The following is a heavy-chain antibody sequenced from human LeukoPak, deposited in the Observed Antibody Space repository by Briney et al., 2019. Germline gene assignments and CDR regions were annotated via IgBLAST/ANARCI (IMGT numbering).Heavy chain of an antibody. Sequence: PGGSLRLSCAASGFTFSSYAMSWVRQAPGKGLEWVSAISGSGGSTYYADSVKGRFTISRDNSKNTLYLQTNSLRAEDTAVYYCAKDQTVVPAARSLFDYWGQGTLVTVSS. D-gene: IGHD2-2*01. CDR1: GFTFSSYA. CDR3: AKDQTVVPAARSLFDY. CDR2: ISGSGGST. J-gene: IGHJ4*02. V-gene: IGHV3-23*01.